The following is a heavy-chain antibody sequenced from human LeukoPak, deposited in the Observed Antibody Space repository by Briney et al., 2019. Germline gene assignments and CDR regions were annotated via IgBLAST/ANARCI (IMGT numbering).Heavy chain of an antibody. J-gene: IGHJ1*01. CDR1: GYTFTGYY. CDR3: ARGRILKRHSAEYFQH. V-gene: IGHV1-2*02. D-gene: IGHD1-1*01. Sequence: ASVKVSCKASGYTFTGYYMHWVRQAPGQGLEWMGWINPNSGSTNYAQKFQGRVTMTRDTSISTAYMELSRLRSDDTAVYYCARGRILKRHSAEYFQHWGQGTLVTVSS. CDR2: INPNSGST.